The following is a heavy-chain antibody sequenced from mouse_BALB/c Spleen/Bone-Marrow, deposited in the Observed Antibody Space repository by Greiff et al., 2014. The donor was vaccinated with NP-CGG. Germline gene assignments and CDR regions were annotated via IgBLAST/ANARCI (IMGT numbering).Heavy chain of an antibody. CDR3: ARRQFITTAAWFAY. CDR1: GYTFTSYV. D-gene: IGHD1-2*01. Sequence: EVKLQESGPELVKPGASVKMSCKASGYTFTSYVMHWVKQKPGQGLEWIGYINPYNDGTKYNEKFKGKATLTSDKFSSTAYMELSSLTSEDSAVYYCARRQFITTAAWFAYWGQGTLVTVSA. CDR2: INPYNDGT. J-gene: IGHJ3*01. V-gene: IGHV1-14*01.